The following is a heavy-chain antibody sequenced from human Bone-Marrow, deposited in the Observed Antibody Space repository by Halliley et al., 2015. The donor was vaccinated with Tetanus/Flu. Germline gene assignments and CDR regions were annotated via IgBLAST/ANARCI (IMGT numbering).Heavy chain of an antibody. J-gene: IGHJ4*02. Sequence: VSYISSSGTTSYYADSVRGRFPISRDSAKKSLYLQMNSLRDEDTALYYCARGNSGYDPLEFDSWGQGTQVTVSS. V-gene: IGHV3-48*02. D-gene: IGHD5-12*01. CDR2: ISSSGTTS. CDR3: ARGNSGYDPLEFDS.